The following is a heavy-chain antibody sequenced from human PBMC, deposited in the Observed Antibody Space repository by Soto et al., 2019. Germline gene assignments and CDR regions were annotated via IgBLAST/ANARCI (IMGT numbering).Heavy chain of an antibody. CDR2: IIPIFGTA. D-gene: IGHD3-3*01. CDR3: AGARFLEWLVPKRNNCFDP. J-gene: IGHJ5*02. Sequence: QVQLVQSGAEVKKPGSSVKVSCKASGGTFSSYAISWVRQAPGQGRAWMGGIIPIFGTANYAQKFQGRVTITADESTSTADVELSCLSSEDTAVYYCAGARFLEWLVPKRNNCFDPWGQGTLVTVSS. CDR1: GGTFSSYA. V-gene: IGHV1-69*01.